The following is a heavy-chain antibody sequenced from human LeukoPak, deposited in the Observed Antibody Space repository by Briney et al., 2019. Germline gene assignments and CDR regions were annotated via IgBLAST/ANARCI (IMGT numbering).Heavy chain of an antibody. CDR1: GFTFNTYA. Sequence: PGGSLRLSCAASGFTFNTYAMHWVRQAPGKGLEWVAVISDEGTNIFYLKSVRGRFTVSRDNSKNTLSLQMNNVRPEDTAVFYCARRVDTAVISPATFDIWGHGTMVTVSS. D-gene: IGHD5-18*01. CDR3: ARRVDTAVISPATFDI. V-gene: IGHV3-30*04. J-gene: IGHJ3*02. CDR2: ISDEGTNI.